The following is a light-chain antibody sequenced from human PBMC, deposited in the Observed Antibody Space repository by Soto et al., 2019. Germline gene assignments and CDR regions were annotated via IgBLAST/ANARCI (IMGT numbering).Light chain of an antibody. Sequence: VLTQSPGTLSLSPGERDTLSCRASQTVSNNYLAWYQLKPGQAPRLLIFGSSDRAAGIPDRFSGSGSGTDFTLTISRLEPEDVAVYYCQQYGSSPPYTFGQGTKLEIK. V-gene: IGKV3-20*01. CDR1: QTVSNNY. J-gene: IGKJ2*01. CDR2: GSS. CDR3: QQYGSSPPYT.